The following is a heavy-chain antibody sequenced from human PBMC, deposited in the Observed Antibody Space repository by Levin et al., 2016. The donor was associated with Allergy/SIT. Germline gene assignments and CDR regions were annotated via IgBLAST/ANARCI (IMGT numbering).Heavy chain of an antibody. Sequence: GESLKISCAASGFNASRYYMTWVRQAPGKGLEWLSVIYKDGSTYYADSVRGRFTMSRDNSQNTLDLHLKSLKADDTAVYYCARTEGELAQYWYFDRLGPWHPGHCLL. V-gene: IGHV3-53*01. CDR3: ARTEGELAQYWYFDR. CDR2: IYKDGST. CDR1: GFNASRYY. D-gene: IGHD3-16*01. J-gene: IGHJ2*01.